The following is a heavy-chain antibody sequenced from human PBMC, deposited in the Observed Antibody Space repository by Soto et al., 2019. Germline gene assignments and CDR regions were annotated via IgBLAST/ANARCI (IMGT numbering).Heavy chain of an antibody. Sequence: GGSLRLSCAASGFTFSSYGMHWVRQAPGKGLEWVAVIWYDGSNKYYADSVKGRFTISRDNSKNTLYLQMNSLRAEDTAVYYCAKELGWERLLGYDVWGQGTTVTVSS. D-gene: IGHD7-27*01. CDR3: AKELGWERLLGYDV. V-gene: IGHV3-33*06. J-gene: IGHJ6*02. CDR1: GFTFSSYG. CDR2: IWYDGSNK.